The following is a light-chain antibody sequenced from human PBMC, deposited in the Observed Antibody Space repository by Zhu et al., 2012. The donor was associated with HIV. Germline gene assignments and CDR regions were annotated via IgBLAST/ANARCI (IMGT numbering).Light chain of an antibody. J-gene: IGKJ4*01. CDR3: QQYGSSSAT. V-gene: IGKV3-20*01. CDR1: QIVSSSY. Sequence: EIVLTQSPGTLSLSPGERATLSCRASQIVSSSYLAWYQQKPGQAPRLLIYGASSRATGIPDRFSGSGSGTDFTLTISRLEPEDFAVYYCQQYGSSSATFGGGTKVEIK. CDR2: GAS.